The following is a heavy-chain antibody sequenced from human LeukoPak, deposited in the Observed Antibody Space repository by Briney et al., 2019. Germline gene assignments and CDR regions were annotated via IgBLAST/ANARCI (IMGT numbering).Heavy chain of an antibody. CDR3: AREGDGYNKWDY. D-gene: IGHD5-24*01. CDR2: INPNSGCT. J-gene: IGHJ4*02. Sequence: ASVKVSCKASGYTFTGYYMHWVRQAPGQGLEWTGWINPNSGCTNYAQKFQGWVTMTRDTSISTAYMELSRLRSDDTAVYYCAREGDGYNKWDYWGQGTLVTVSS. CDR1: GYTFTGYY. V-gene: IGHV1-2*04.